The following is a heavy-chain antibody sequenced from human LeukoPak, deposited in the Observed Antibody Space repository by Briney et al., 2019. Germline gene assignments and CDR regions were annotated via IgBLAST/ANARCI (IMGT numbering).Heavy chain of an antibody. D-gene: IGHD1-14*01. CDR3: ARSLKPTKYYYYGMDV. V-gene: IGHV3-66*01. Sequence: GGSLRLSCAASGFTFSSNYMSWVRQAPGKGLEWVSVIYSGGSTYYADSVKGRFTISRDNSKNTLYLQMNSLRAEDTAVYYCARSLKPTKYYYYGMDVWGQGTTVTVSS. CDR2: IYSGGST. J-gene: IGHJ6*02. CDR1: GFTFSSNY.